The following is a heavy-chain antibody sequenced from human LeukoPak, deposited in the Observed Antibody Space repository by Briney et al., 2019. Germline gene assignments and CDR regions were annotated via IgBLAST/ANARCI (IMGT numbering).Heavy chain of an antibody. CDR3: AKTRWLQPLDAFDI. J-gene: IGHJ3*02. Sequence: GGSLRLSCAASGFTFSSYGMHWVRQAPGKGLEWVAVIWYDGSNKYYADSVKGRFTISRDNSKNTLYLQMNSLRAEDTAVYYCAKTRWLQPLDAFDIWGQGTTVTVSS. CDR2: IWYDGSNK. V-gene: IGHV3-33*06. D-gene: IGHD5-24*01. CDR1: GFTFSSYG.